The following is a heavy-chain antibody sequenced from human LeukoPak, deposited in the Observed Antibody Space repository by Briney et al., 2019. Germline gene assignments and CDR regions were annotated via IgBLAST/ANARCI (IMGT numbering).Heavy chain of an antibody. V-gene: IGHV5-51*01. D-gene: IGHD3-22*01. Sequence: GESLKISCKGSGYSFTSYWIGWVRQMPGKGLEWMGIIYPGDSDTRYSPSFQGQVTISADKSISPAYLQWSSLKASDTAMYYCARQGRYYDSSGYYGNWGQGTLVTVSS. J-gene: IGHJ4*02. CDR1: GYSFTSYW. CDR3: ARQGRYYDSSGYYGN. CDR2: IYPGDSDT.